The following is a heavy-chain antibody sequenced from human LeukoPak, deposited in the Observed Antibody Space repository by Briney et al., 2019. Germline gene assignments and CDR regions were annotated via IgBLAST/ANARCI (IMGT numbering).Heavy chain of an antibody. Sequence: GASVKVSCKASEYTFSSNYIHWVRQAPGQGLEWMGIINPSGGGTSYAQRFQGRVTMTRDTSTSTVFMELSSLRSEDTAVFYCASQSKHTSKVLGYWGQGTPVTVSS. V-gene: IGHV1-46*01. CDR1: EYTFSSNY. CDR3: ASQSKHTSKVLGY. CDR2: INPSGGGT. D-gene: IGHD2-2*02. J-gene: IGHJ4*02.